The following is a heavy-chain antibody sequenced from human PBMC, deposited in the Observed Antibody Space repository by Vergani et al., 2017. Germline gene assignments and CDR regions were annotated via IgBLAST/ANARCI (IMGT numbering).Heavy chain of an antibody. V-gene: IGHV1-2*02. CDR1: GYTFTDYF. D-gene: IGHD2-2*01. CDR3: ARVGTSSNRDYFGY. Sequence: QVQLVQSGAEVKKPGASVKVSCKASGYTFTDYFMHWVRQAPGQGLEWMGWINPNSGGTNYAQKFQGRVTMTRDTSIRTAYMELSNLRSDGTAVYYCARVGTSSNRDYFGYWGQGTLVTGSS. CDR2: INPNSGGT. J-gene: IGHJ4*02.